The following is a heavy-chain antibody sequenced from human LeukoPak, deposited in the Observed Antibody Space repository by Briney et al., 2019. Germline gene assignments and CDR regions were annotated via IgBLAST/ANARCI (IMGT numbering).Heavy chain of an antibody. Sequence: GWSLRLSCAASGFTFSSYSMNWGRQAPGKRLEWVSSICSSSSYIYYADSVKGRFTISRDNAKNSLYLQMNSLRAEDTAVYYCARDILTKQAYSGYDNWGQGTLVTVSS. V-gene: IGHV3-21*01. D-gene: IGHD5-12*01. CDR3: ARDILTKQAYSGYDN. CDR2: ICSSSSYI. J-gene: IGHJ4*02. CDR1: GFTFSSYS.